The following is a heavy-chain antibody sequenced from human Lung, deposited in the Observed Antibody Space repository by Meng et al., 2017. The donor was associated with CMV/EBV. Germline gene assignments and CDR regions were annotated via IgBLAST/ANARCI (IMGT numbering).Heavy chain of an antibody. J-gene: IGHJ1*01. CDR1: GDSITNHNW. Sequence: QGHVGVAGPVLVKPSATRSLTCAVSGDSITNHNWWAWVRQPPGKGLEWIGEIPHRGSSDYNPSLKSRVSMSIDKSKNQFSLKLTSVTAADTAVYHCLRRSGGSVWGQGTLVTVSS. CDR2: IPHRGSS. V-gene: IGHV4-4*02. D-gene: IGHD3-10*01. CDR3: LRRSGGSV.